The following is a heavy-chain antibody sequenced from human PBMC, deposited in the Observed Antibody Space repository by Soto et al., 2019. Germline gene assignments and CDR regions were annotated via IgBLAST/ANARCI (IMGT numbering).Heavy chain of an antibody. V-gene: IGHV3-74*01. J-gene: IGHJ4*02. CDR2: INNDGSST. CDR1: GFTLNNYW. Sequence: GGSLRLACAASGFTLNNYWMHWVREAPGKGLVWVSRINNDGSSTAYADPVKGRFTISRDNAKNTLYLQMNSLRAEDTAIYYCARDLGGPDYWGQGTLVTVSS. CDR3: ARDLGGPDY. D-gene: IGHD3-16*01.